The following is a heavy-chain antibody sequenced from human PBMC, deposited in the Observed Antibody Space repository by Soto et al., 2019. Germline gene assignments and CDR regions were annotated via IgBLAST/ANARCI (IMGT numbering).Heavy chain of an antibody. CDR2: INHSGST. D-gene: IGHD6-13*01. Sequence: SETLSLTCAVYGGSFSGYYWSWIRQPPGKGLEWIGEINHSGSTNYNPSLKSRVTISVDTSKNQFSLRLSSVTAADAAVYYCARGSIAAAGAGGMDVWGQGTTVTVSS. CDR3: ARGSIAAAGAGGMDV. CDR1: GGSFSGYY. J-gene: IGHJ6*02. V-gene: IGHV4-34*01.